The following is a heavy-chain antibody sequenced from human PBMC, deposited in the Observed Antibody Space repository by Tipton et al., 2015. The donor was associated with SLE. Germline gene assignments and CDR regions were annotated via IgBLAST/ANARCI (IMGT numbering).Heavy chain of an antibody. CDR2: INSDGSST. CDR3: AGAVSQGAFDI. Sequence: SLRLSCAASGFTFSSYWMHWVRQAPGKGLVWVSRINSDGSSTSYADSVKCRFTISRDNAKNTLYLQMNSLRAEDTALYYCAGAVSQGAFDIWGQVTMVTVSS. V-gene: IGHV3-74*01. D-gene: IGHD5/OR15-5a*01. J-gene: IGHJ3*02. CDR1: GFTFSSYW.